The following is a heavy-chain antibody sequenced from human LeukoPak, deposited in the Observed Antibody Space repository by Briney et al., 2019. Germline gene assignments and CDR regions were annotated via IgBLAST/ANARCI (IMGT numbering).Heavy chain of an antibody. V-gene: IGHV1-18*04. J-gene: IGHJ4*02. CDR1: GYTFTSYG. CDR2: SSAYNGNT. Sequence: GASVKVSCKGAGYTFTSYGISWGRHAPGQGLEWMGWSSAYNGNTNYAQKLQGRVTMTTDTSTSTAYMELRSLRSDDTAVYYCARATGTTRDFDYWGQGTLVTVSS. D-gene: IGHD1-1*01. CDR3: ARATGTTRDFDY.